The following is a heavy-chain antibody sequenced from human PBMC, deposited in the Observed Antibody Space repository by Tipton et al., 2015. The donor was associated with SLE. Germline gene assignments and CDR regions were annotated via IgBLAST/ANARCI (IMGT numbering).Heavy chain of an antibody. Sequence: TLSLTCTVSGDSISNKNFFWGWIRQPPGKGLEWIGTMYYTGSTYYNPSLKSRVTISVDTSTNHFSLKLNSVTAADTALYSCARYDYDHFDSWGQGILVTVSS. CDR2: MYYTGST. V-gene: IGHV4-39*07. D-gene: IGHD4-17*01. J-gene: IGHJ4*02. CDR3: ARYDYDHFDS. CDR1: GDSISNKNFF.